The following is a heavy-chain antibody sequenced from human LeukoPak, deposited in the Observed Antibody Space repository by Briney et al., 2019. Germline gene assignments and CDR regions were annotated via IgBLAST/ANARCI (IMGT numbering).Heavy chain of an antibody. CDR1: GFTFSSYA. Sequence: GRSLRLSCAASGFTFSSYAMHWVRQAPGKGLEWVAVISYDGSNKYYADSVKGRFTISRDNSKNTLYLQMNSLRAEDTAVYYCAREHDRQLVRVKWGFDYWGQGTLVTVSS. D-gene: IGHD6-6*01. V-gene: IGHV3-30*01. J-gene: IGHJ4*02. CDR3: AREHDRQLVRVKWGFDY. CDR2: ISYDGSNK.